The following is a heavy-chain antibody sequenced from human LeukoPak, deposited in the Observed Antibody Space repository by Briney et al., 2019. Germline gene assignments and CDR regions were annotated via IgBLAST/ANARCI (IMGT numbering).Heavy chain of an antibody. V-gene: IGHV4-59*11. CDR1: GGSISSHY. Sequence: SETLSLTCTVSGGSISSHYWSWIRQPPGKGLEWIGYIYYSGSTNYNPSLKSRVTISVDTSKNQFSLKLSSVTAADTAVYYCARMPYYDFWSGNYYYYHYMDVWGKGTTVTVSS. J-gene: IGHJ6*03. D-gene: IGHD3-3*01. CDR2: IYYSGST. CDR3: ARMPYYDFWSGNYYYYHYMDV.